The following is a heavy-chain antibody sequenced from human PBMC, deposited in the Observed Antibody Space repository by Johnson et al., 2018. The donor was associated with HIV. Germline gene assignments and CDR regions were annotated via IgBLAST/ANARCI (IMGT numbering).Heavy chain of an antibody. CDR3: ARAIAVAEGDAFDI. J-gene: IGHJ3*02. V-gene: IGHV3-11*04. CDR1: GFTFSDYY. CDR2: ISSSGSTI. D-gene: IGHD6-19*01. Sequence: VQVVESGGGVVQPGRSLRLSCAASGFTFSDYYMSWIRQAPGKGLEWVSYISSSGSTIYYADSVKGRFTISRDNAKNSLYLQMNSLRAEDTAVYYCARAIAVAEGDAFDIWGQGTMVTVSS.